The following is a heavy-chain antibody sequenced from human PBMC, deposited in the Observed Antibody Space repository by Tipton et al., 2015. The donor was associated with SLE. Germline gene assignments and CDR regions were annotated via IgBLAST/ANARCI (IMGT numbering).Heavy chain of an antibody. CDR2: ISSSGTTI. J-gene: IGHJ4*01. Sequence: GSLRLSCAASGFTFSTYEMNWVRQAPGKGLEWISYISSSGTTIYYADSVKGRFTISRDNAKSSLYLQMNSLRAEDTALYYCAREGVSSPDYWGQGTLVTVSS. CDR3: AREGVSSPDY. CDR1: GFTFSTYE. D-gene: IGHD6-13*01. V-gene: IGHV3-48*03.